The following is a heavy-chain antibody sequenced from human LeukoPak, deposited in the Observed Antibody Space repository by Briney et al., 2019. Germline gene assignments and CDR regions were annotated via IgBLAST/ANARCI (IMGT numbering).Heavy chain of an antibody. CDR1: GFTFGDYA. V-gene: IGHV3-49*04. CDR3: ARGSCTSGVCYHFDY. J-gene: IGHJ4*02. D-gene: IGHD2-8*01. Sequence: PGGSLRLSCTASGFTFGDYAMSWVRQAPGKGLEWVGFIRIKAYGGTTEYAASVKGRFTISRDDSKSIAYLKMNSLKTEDTAVYYCARGSCTSGVCYHFDYWGQGTLVTVSS. CDR2: IRIKAYGGTT.